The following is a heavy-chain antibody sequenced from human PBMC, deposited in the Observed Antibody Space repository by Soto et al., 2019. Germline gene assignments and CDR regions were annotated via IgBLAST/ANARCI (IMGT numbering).Heavy chain of an antibody. CDR3: AHKGDGYRGFKY. CDR1: GFSLSTSGVG. J-gene: IGHJ4*02. CDR2: IYLDDDK. Sequence: QITLKESCPTLVKPTQTLTLTCTFSGFSLSTSGVGVCWIRQPPGKALEWLALIYLDDDKRYSPSLKSRLTITKDTFKNQVVLTMTNMDPVDTATYYCAHKGDGYRGFKYWGQGTLVTVSS. V-gene: IGHV2-5*02. D-gene: IGHD5-12*01.